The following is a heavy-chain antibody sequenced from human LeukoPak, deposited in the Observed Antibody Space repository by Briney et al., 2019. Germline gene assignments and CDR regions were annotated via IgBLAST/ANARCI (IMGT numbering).Heavy chain of an antibody. J-gene: IGHJ4*02. D-gene: IGHD3-10*01. Sequence: PGGSLRLSCAASGFTFSSYWMSWGRLAPGRGLEWVANIKQDGSEKYYVDSVKGRFTISRDNAKNSLYLQMNSLRAEDTGVYYCARDGFGELDYWGQGTLVTVSS. V-gene: IGHV3-7*03. CDR2: IKQDGSEK. CDR1: GFTFSSYW. CDR3: ARDGFGELDY.